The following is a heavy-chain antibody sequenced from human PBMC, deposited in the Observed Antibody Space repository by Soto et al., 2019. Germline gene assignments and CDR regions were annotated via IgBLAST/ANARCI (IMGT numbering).Heavy chain of an antibody. Sequence: GGSLRLSCAVSGFTFSSHAMSWVRQAPGMGLECVSGISGSGGTTFYADSVKGRSTISRDNSKKTLYLQMGSLRAEDTAVYYCAKTPYDFWSPGQFFFDHRRKGALVTVSS. V-gene: IGHV3-23*01. J-gene: IGHJ4*02. CDR1: GFTFSSHA. CDR2: ISGSGGTT. CDR3: AKTPYDFWSPGQFFFDH. D-gene: IGHD3-3*01.